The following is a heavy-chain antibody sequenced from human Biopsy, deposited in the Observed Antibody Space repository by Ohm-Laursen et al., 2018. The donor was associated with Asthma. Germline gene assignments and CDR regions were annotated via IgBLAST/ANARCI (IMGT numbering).Heavy chain of an antibody. CDR1: GVSIRSYY. J-gene: IGHJ5*02. CDR3: ARGDSGGFDP. Sequence: SDTLSLTCTVSGVSIRSYYWTWIRQPPGKGLEWIGHVSYSGSTSYNPSLKSRLTISLDKSKKQFSLKLTSVTAADTAVYFCARGDSGGFDPWGQGTLVTVSS. D-gene: IGHD2-15*01. V-gene: IGHV4-59*07. CDR2: VSYSGST.